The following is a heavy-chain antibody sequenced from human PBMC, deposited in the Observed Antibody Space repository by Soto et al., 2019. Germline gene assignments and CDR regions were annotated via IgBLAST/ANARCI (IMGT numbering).Heavy chain of an antibody. J-gene: IGHJ6*02. CDR3: ARDLWVPSSGWYYYGMDV. D-gene: IGHD6-19*01. Sequence: ASVKVSCKASGHTFTSYAMHWVRQAPGQRLEWMGWINAGNGNTKYSQKFQGRVTITRDTSARTAYMELSSLRSEDTAVYYCARDLWVPSSGWYYYGMDVWGQGTTVTVSS. CDR1: GHTFTSYA. CDR2: INAGNGNT. V-gene: IGHV1-3*01.